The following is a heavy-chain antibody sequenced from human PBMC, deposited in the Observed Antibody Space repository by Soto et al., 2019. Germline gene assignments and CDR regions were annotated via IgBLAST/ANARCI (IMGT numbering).Heavy chain of an antibody. D-gene: IGHD3-16*02. CDR1: GYTFSRYA. J-gene: IGHJ3*01. CDR2: INAGNGNT. Sequence: RHSVKVSCKASGYTFSRYAIHWVRQAPGQRLEWMGWINAGNGNTKYSQKFQGRVTITRDTSASTAYMELSSLRSEDTAVYYCACSHNRYEIDFWAQGT. V-gene: IGHV1-3*01. CDR3: ACSHNRYEIDF.